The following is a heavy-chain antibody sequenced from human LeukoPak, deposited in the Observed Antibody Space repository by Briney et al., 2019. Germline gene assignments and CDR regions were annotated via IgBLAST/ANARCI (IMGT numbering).Heavy chain of an antibody. D-gene: IGHD3-3*01. J-gene: IGHJ4*02. Sequence: AASVKVSCRASGYTFTSYGISWVRQAPGQGLEWMGWISAYNGNTNYAQKLQGRVTMTTDTSTSTAYMELRSLRSDDTAVYYCARDRPGGYYDFWSGYLYRIDFDYWGQGTLVTVSS. V-gene: IGHV1-18*01. CDR3: ARDRPGGYYDFWSGYLYRIDFDY. CDR2: ISAYNGNT. CDR1: GYTFTSYG.